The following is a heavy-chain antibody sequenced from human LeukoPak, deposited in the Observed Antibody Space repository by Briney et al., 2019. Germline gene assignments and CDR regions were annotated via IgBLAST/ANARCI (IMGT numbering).Heavy chain of an antibody. CDR1: GGSFSGYY. V-gene: IGHV4-34*01. CDR3: ARGAPYYFDY. CDR2: INHSGST. J-gene: IGHJ4*02. Sequence: KPSETLSLTCAVYGGSFSGYYWSWIRQPPGKGLEWIGEINHSGSTNYNPSLKSRVTISVDTSKSQFSLKLSSVTAADTAVYYCARGAPYYFDYWGQGTLVTVSS.